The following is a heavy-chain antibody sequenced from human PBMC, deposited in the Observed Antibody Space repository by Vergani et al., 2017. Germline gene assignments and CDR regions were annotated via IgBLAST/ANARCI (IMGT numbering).Heavy chain of an antibody. D-gene: IGHD3-9*01. CDR1: GGSISSSSYY. CDR3: ASGRYDISVGWFDP. CDR2: LYYSGST. Sequence: QLQLQESGPGLVKPSETLSLTCTVSGGSISSSSYYWGWIRQPPGKGLEWIGSLYYSGSTYYNPSLKRRVTISVDTSKNQFSLKLISVTAADTAVYYCASGRYDISVGWFDPWGQGTLVTVSS. J-gene: IGHJ5*02. V-gene: IGHV4-39*01.